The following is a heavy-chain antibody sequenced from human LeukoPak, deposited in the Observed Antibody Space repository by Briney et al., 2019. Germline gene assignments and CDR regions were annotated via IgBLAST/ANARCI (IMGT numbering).Heavy chain of an antibody. CDR1: GDSVSSNSAA. J-gene: IGHJ5*02. Sequence: SQTLSLTCVISGDSVSSNSAAWNWIRQSPSRGLEWLGRTYYRSRWYNDYAVSVKSRITINPDTSKNQFSLHLNSMTPEDTAVYYCAGYSYGVRPSWGQGTLVTVSS. D-gene: IGHD5-18*01. CDR2: TYYRSRWYN. V-gene: IGHV6-1*01. CDR3: AGYSYGVRPS.